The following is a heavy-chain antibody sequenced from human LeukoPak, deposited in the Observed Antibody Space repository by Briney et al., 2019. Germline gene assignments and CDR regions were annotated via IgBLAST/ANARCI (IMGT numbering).Heavy chain of an antibody. J-gene: IGHJ4*02. D-gene: IGHD3-3*01. CDR2: IREDGSLQ. CDR1: GFTFSSHW. CDR3: TRVSGAYDVSDY. V-gene: IGHV3-7*03. Sequence: GGSLRLSCAASGFTFSSHWMSWVRQAPGKGRAWVANIREDGSLQYYVDSVEGRFTISRDNARKSVFLQMNTLRVDDTAVYYCTRVSGAYDVSDYWGQGALVTVSS.